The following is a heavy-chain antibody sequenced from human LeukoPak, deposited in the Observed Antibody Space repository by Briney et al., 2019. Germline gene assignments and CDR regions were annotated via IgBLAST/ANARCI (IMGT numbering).Heavy chain of an antibody. V-gene: IGHV4-39*07. D-gene: IGHD3-3*01. J-gene: IGHJ6*03. CDR1: GGSISSSSYY. CDR2: IYYSGST. Sequence: KPSETLSLTCTVSGGSISSSSYYWGWIRQPPGKGLEWIGSIYYSGSTYYNPSLKSRVTISVDTSKNQFSLKLSSVTAADTAVYYCTRAYDFWSGYYMDYYYYMDVWGKGTTVTVSS. CDR3: TRAYDFWSGYYMDYYYYMDV.